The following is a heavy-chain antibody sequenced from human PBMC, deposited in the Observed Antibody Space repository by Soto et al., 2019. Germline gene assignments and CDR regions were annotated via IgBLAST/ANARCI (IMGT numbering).Heavy chain of an antibody. V-gene: IGHV3-33*08. CDR3: ARDRSRITCGGVIAPYFGI. CDR2: IWYDGSNK. CDR1: GVHCSSYG. D-gene: IGHD3-16*02. Sequence: GGLLRLSYGAAGVHCSSYGSRWVRQATGKGLEWVAVIWYDGSNKYYADSVKGRFTISRDNSKNTLYLQMNSLRAEDTAVYYCARDRSRITCGGVIAPYFGIRGQRTLGTVSS. J-gene: IGHJ4*03.